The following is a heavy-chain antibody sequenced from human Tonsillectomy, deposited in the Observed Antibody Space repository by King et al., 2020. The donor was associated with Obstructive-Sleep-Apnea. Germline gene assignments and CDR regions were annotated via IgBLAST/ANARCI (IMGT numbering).Heavy chain of an antibody. D-gene: IGHD3-22*01. CDR2: INPNSRGT. CDR3: ASESSGPPDAYDI. J-gene: IGHJ3*02. Sequence: VQLVQSGAEVKKPGASVKVSCKASGYTFTGYYMHWVRQAPGQGLEWMGWINPNSRGTNYAQMFQGRVTMTRDTAISTAYMELSRLRSDDTAVYSFASESSGPPDAYDIWGQGTMVTVSS. V-gene: IGHV1-2*02. CDR1: GYTFTGYY.